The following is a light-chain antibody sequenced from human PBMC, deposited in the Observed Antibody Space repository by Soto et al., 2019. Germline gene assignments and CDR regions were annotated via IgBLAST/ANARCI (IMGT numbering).Light chain of an antibody. J-gene: IGKJ4*01. CDR2: DAS. CDR3: QQFNSYPQT. CDR1: QGISSA. V-gene: IGKV1-13*02. Sequence: AIQLTQSPSSLSASVGDRVTITCRAIQGISSALALYQQRPGRAPNLLIYDASSLESGVPSRFSGSGSGTDFTLTISSLQPEDFATYYCQQFNSYPQTFGGGTKVDIK.